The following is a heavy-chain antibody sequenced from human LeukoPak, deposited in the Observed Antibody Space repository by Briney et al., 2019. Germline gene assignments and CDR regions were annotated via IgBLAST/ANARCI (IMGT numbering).Heavy chain of an antibody. D-gene: IGHD6-13*01. CDR2: IRYDGSNK. Sequence: GGSLRLSCAASGFTFSSYGMHWVRQAPGKGLEWVAFIRYDGSNKYYADSVKGRFTISRDNSKNTLYLQMNSLRAEDTAVYYCAKDSHYSSSWARYYYYGMDVWGQGTTVTVSS. CDR1: GFTFSSYG. V-gene: IGHV3-30*02. CDR3: AKDSHYSSSWARYYYYGMDV. J-gene: IGHJ6*02.